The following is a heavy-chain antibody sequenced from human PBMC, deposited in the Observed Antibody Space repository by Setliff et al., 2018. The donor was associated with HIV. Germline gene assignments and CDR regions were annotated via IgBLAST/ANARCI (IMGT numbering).Heavy chain of an antibody. CDR3: ARVWDWNYDLGY. CDR2: ISAYNGNT. V-gene: IGHV1-18*01. Sequence: GSVKVSCKASGYTFTSYGISWVRQAPGQGLEWMGWISAYNGNTNYAQKFQGRVTMTRDTSTSTAYMELRSLRSDDTAVYYCARVWDWNYDLGYWGQGTLVTVSS. J-gene: IGHJ4*02. D-gene: IGHD1-7*01. CDR1: GYTFTSYG.